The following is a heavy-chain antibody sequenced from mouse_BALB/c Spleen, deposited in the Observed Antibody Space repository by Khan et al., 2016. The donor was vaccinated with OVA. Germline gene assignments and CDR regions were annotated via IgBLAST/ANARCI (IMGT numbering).Heavy chain of an antibody. J-gene: IGHJ4*01. CDR3: ARKRGVHYNMDF. CDR2: IWSGGNT. CDR1: GFSLTNYG. V-gene: IGHV2-2*01. Sequence: LQQSGPGLVQPSQSLSITCTVSGFSLTNYGVHWIRQSPGRGLEWLGLIWSGGNTDYNAAFISRLTISKDNTKNQVFFKMNSLQADDTAIYYCARKRGVHYNMDFWGQGISVTVSS.